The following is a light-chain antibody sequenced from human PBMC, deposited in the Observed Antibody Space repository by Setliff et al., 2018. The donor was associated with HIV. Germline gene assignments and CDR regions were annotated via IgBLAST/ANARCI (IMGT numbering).Light chain of an antibody. Sequence: QSVLTQPASVSGSPGQSITISCTGTSSDVGYYNLVSWYQQHPGKAPKLMIYDVNSRPPGVSNRFSGSKSGNTASLTISGLQAEDEADYYCSSFTSSITPFVFGSGTKVTVL. J-gene: IGLJ1*01. CDR3: SSFTSSITPFV. CDR2: DVN. V-gene: IGLV2-14*01. CDR1: SSDVGYYNL.